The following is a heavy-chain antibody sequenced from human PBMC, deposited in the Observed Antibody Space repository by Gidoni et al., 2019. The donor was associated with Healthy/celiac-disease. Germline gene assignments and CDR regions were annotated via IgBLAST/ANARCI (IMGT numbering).Heavy chain of an antibody. CDR3: SRRNIVGATTRVFDY. CDR2: IIPFFGTA. J-gene: IGHJ4*02. D-gene: IGHD1-26*01. CDR1: GGTFSSYA. V-gene: IGHV1-69*01. Sequence: QVQLVQSGAEVKKPGSSVKVSCQASGGTFSSYAISWVRQAPGQGLEWMGGIIPFFGTAKYAQKFQGRVTITADESTSTAYMALSSLRSEDTAVYYCSRRNIVGATTRVFDYWGQGTLVTVSS.